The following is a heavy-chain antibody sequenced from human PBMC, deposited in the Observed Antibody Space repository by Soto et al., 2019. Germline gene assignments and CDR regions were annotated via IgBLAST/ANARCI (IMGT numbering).Heavy chain of an antibody. D-gene: IGHD1-1*01. Sequence: GGSLRLSCAASEFTFDKYYMTWVRQAPGKGPEWVANIKPDGSEQYYVDSVKGRFTISRDNANNSLYLQMNSLRAEDTAVYFCARGDWNYYYGFDVWGQGTTVTVSS. J-gene: IGHJ6*02. CDR2: IKPDGSEQ. V-gene: IGHV3-7*01. CDR3: ARGDWNYYYGFDV. CDR1: EFTFDKYY.